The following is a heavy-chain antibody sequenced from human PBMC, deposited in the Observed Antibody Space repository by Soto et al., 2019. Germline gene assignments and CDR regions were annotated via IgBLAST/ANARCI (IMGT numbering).Heavy chain of an antibody. Sequence: QVQLVESGGGVVQPGRSLRLSCAASGFTFCSYAMHWVRQAPGKGLEWVAVMSYDGSNKYYADSVKGRFTISRDNSKNTLYLQMNSLRADDTAVYYCARARLDTPALDYWGPGTLVTVSS. CDR2: MSYDGSNK. CDR3: ARARLDTPALDY. D-gene: IGHD2-2*01. V-gene: IGHV3-30-3*01. J-gene: IGHJ4*02. CDR1: GFTFCSYA.